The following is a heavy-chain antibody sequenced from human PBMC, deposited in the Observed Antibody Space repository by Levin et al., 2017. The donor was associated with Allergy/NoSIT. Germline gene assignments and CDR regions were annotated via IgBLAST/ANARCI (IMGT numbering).Heavy chain of an antibody. CDR3: ARDRLGYYGSGSMDV. Sequence: GGSLRLSCAASGFTFSSYAMHWVRQAPGKGLEYVSAISSNGGSTYYANSVKGRFTISRDNSKNTLYLQMGSLRAEDMAVYYCARDRLGYYGSGSMDVWGKGTTVTVSS. D-gene: IGHD3-10*01. J-gene: IGHJ6*03. CDR2: ISSNGGST. V-gene: IGHV3-64*01. CDR1: GFTFSSYA.